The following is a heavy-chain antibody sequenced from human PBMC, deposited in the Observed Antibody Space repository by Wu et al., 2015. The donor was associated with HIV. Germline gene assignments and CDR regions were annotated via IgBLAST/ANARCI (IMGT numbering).Heavy chain of an antibody. Sequence: QVQLVQSGIEVKKSGASVKVSCKASGYNLNGFGIIWVRQAPGQGLEWMGWISDYERNIHYGQKFRGRLTLTADTVTSTAFMDLRNLRSDDTAIYFCARGRYSSNTGFFDFWGQGTLVTVSS. CDR3: ARGRYSSNTGFFDF. CDR1: GYNLNGFG. V-gene: IGHV1-18*01. CDR2: ISDYERNI. D-gene: IGHD3-9*01. J-gene: IGHJ4*02.